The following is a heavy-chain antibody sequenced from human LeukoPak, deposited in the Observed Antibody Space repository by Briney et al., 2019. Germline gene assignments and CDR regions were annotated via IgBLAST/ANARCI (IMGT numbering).Heavy chain of an antibody. J-gene: IGHJ4*02. D-gene: IGHD6-19*01. CDR1: GYTFTGYY. CDR2: INPNSGGT. Sequence: ASVKVSCKASGYTFTGYYMHWVRQAPGQGLEWMGWINPNSGGTNYAQKFQGRVTMTRDTSISTAYMELSRLRSDDTAVYYCARGGGRGWYQPKRYFDYWGQGTLVTVSS. CDR3: ARGGGRGWYQPKRYFDY. V-gene: IGHV1-2*02.